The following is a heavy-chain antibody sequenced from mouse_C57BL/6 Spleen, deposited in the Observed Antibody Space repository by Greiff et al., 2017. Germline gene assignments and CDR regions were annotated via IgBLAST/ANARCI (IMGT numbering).Heavy chain of an antibody. CDR1: GYTFTSYW. J-gene: IGHJ1*03. V-gene: IGHV1-64*01. Sequence: QVQLQQPGAELVKPGASVKLSCKASGYTFTSYWMHWVKQRPGQGLEWIGMIHPNSGSTNYNEKFKSKATLTVNNSSSTAYMQLRSLNSEDSAVFYCARMTSVCTTVEWYFDVWGTGTTVTVSS. CDR2: IHPNSGST. CDR3: ARMTSVCTTVEWYFDV. D-gene: IGHD1-1*01.